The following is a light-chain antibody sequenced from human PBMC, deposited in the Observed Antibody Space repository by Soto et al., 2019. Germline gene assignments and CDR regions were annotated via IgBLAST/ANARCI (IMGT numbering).Light chain of an antibody. CDR1: QTISSW. CDR3: QQYNSYPCT. V-gene: IGKV1-5*03. CDR2: KAS. Sequence: DSVMTQSPSTLSGSVGDRVTITCRASQTISSWLAWYQQKPGKAPKLLIYKASTLKSGVPSRFSGSGSGTEFTLTISSLQPDDFAAYYCQQYNSYPCTFGQGTRLEIK. J-gene: IGKJ5*01.